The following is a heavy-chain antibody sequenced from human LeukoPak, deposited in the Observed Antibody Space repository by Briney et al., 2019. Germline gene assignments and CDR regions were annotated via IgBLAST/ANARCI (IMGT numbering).Heavy chain of an antibody. CDR1: GFTFSSYW. D-gene: IGHD1-20*01. V-gene: IGHV3-74*01. CDR3: TRERREAPIAGTTPGRFLDY. Sequence: GGSLRLSCAASGFTFSSYWMHWVRQAPGKGLVWVSRINSDGNSTTYADSVKGRFTISRDNAKNTLYLQMSSLRAEDTAVYYCTRERREAPIAGTTPGRFLDYWGQGTLVTVSS. J-gene: IGHJ4*02. CDR2: INSDGNST.